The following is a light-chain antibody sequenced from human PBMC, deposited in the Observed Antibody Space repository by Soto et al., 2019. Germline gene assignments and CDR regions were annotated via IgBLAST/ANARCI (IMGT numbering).Light chain of an antibody. J-gene: IGLJ3*02. V-gene: IGLV2-14*01. CDR2: EVN. CDR1: SSDVGDYNY. CDR3: SSFSISSTLV. Sequence: QSVLTQPASVSGSPGQSITISCTGTSSDVGDYNYVSWYQQHPGKAPKLMIYEVNNRPSGVSNRFSGSKSGNTASLTISGLQAEDEAHYYCSSFSISSTLVFGGGTKLTVL.